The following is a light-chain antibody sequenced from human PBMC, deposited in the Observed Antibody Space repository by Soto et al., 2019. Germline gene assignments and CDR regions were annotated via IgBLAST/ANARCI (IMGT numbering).Light chain of an antibody. CDR1: QSVSSSY. V-gene: IGKV3-20*01. CDR3: QEYGSSPQT. CDR2: GAS. J-gene: IGKJ1*01. Sequence: EIVLTQSPGTLSLSPGERATLSCRASQSVSSSYLAWYQQKPGQAPRLLIYGASSRATGIPDRCSGSGSGTAFTLTISRPETEDFAVYYCQEYGSSPQTFGQGTKVEIK.